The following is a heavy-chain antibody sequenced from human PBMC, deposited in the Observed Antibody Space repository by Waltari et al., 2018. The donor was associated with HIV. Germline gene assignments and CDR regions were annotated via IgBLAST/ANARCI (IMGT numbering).Heavy chain of an antibody. J-gene: IGHJ4*02. Sequence: QVQLVQSGAEVKKPGASVKVSCKASGYTFTSYENNWVRLATGQGLEWLGWMNPNSGNTGYAQRFQGRVTMTRNTSISTAYMELSSLRSEDTAVYFCARGPQDYPKYYFDYWGQGTLVTVSS. CDR2: MNPNSGNT. CDR3: ARGPQDYPKYYFDY. V-gene: IGHV1-8*01. D-gene: IGHD4-17*01. CDR1: GYTFTSYE.